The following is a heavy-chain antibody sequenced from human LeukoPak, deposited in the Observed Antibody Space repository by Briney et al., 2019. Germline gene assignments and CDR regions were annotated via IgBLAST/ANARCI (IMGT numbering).Heavy chain of an antibody. CDR3: ARDSRGIAVADSSGGNWFDP. J-gene: IGHJ5*02. V-gene: IGHV1-46*01. D-gene: IGHD6-19*01. Sequence: ASVKVSCKASGYTFSSYYIHWVRQAPGQGLEWMGIINPNGGTTNYAQNFQGRVSMTRDTSTSTVYMELSSLRSGDTAVYSCARDSRGIAVADSSGGNWFDPWGQGTLVTVSS. CDR2: INPNGGTT. CDR1: GYTFSSYY.